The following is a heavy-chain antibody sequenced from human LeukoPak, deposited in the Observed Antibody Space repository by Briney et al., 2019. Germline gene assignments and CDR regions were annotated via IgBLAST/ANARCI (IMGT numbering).Heavy chain of an antibody. Sequence: PSQTLSLTCTVSGGSISSGSYYWSWIRQPAGKGLEWIGRIYTSGSANYNPSLKSRATISVDTSKNQFSLKLSSVTAADTAVYYCARAQYYYDSSGYYLLRTYYFDYWGQGTLVTVSS. D-gene: IGHD3-22*01. CDR2: IYTSGSA. CDR1: GGSISSGSYY. CDR3: ARAQYYYDSSGYYLLRTYYFDY. V-gene: IGHV4-61*02. J-gene: IGHJ4*02.